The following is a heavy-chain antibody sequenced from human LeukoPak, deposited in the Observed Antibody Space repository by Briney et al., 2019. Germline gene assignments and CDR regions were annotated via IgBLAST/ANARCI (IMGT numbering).Heavy chain of an antibody. J-gene: IGHJ4*02. Sequence: SETLSLTCTVSGGSISSSSYYWGWIRQPPGKGLEWIGSIYYSGSTNYNPSLKSRVTISVDTSKNQFSLKLSSVTAADTAVYYCARALYYGSGSYFDYWGQGTLVTVSS. CDR1: GGSISSSSYY. CDR3: ARALYYGSGSYFDY. V-gene: IGHV4-39*07. D-gene: IGHD3-10*01. CDR2: IYYSGST.